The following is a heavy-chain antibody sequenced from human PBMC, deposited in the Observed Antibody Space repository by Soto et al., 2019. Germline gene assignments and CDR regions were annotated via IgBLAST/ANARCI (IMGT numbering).Heavy chain of an antibody. J-gene: IGHJ4*02. CDR1: GGSFSGYY. CDR2: INHSGST. D-gene: IGHD2-8*02. CDR3: ARDKITGLFDY. Sequence: SETLSLTCAVYGGSFSGYYWTWIRQPPGTGLEWIWEINHSGSTNYNPSLKSRVTISVDTSKNQFSLKLTSVTAADTAVYYCARDKITGLFDYWGQGTLVTVSS. V-gene: IGHV4-34*01.